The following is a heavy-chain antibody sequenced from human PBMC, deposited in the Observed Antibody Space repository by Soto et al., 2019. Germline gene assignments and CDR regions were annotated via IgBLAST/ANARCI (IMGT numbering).Heavy chain of an antibody. J-gene: IGHJ5*02. CDR3: ARGSYSSSSGGNWFEP. Sequence: QVQLVQSGAEVKKPGSSVKVSCKASGGTFSSYAISWVRQAPGQGLEWMGGIIPIFGTANYAQKFQDRVTSTADESASTAYMELSSLRSEDTAVYYCARGSYSSSSGGNWFEPWGQGTLVTVSS. CDR2: IIPIFGTA. CDR1: GGTFSSYA. V-gene: IGHV1-69*01. D-gene: IGHD6-6*01.